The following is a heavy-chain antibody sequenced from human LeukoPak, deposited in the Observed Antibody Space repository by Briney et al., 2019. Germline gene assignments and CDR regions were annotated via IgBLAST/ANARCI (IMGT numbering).Heavy chain of an antibody. Sequence: GGSLRLSCAASGFTFSSYSMNWVRQAPGEGLEWVSSISSSSSYIYYADSVKGRFTISRDNAKNSLYLQMNSLRAEDTAVYYCARDSRPYDSSGLFDYWGQGTLVTVSS. D-gene: IGHD3-22*01. CDR3: ARDSRPYDSSGLFDY. J-gene: IGHJ4*02. CDR1: GFTFSSYS. CDR2: ISSSSSYI. V-gene: IGHV3-21*01.